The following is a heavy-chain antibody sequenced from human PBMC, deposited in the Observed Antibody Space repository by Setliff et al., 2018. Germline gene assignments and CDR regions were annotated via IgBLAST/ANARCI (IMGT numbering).Heavy chain of an antibody. CDR2: IYHSGRT. CDR1: GYSISSGYY. V-gene: IGHV4-38-2*02. CDR3: ARVRNTQNGFFDY. D-gene: IGHD1-1*01. J-gene: IGHJ4*02. Sequence: PSETLSLTCTVSGYSISSGYYWGWIRQPPGKGLEWIGSIYHSGRTYYNPSLKSRVIILVDTSKNQFSLRLTSVTAADTAIYYCARVRNTQNGFFDYWSQGTLVTVSS.